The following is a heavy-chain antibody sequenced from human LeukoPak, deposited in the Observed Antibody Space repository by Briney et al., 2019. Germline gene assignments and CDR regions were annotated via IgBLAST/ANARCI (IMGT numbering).Heavy chain of an antibody. Sequence: ASVKVSCKASEYTFTSYAMHWVRQAPGQRLEWMGWINAGNGNTKYSQKFQGRVTITRDTSASTAYMELSSPRSEDTAVYYCARAGYPYIGSSHYFDYWGQGTLVTVSS. CDR2: INAGNGNT. D-gene: IGHD6-6*01. J-gene: IGHJ4*02. CDR3: ARAGYPYIGSSHYFDY. V-gene: IGHV1-3*01. CDR1: EYTFTSYA.